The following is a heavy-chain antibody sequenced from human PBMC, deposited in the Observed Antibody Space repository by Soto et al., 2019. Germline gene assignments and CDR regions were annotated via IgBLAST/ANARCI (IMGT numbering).Heavy chain of an antibody. Sequence: QVQLQESGPGLVXPSEXLSLTCTVSGGSISSYYWSWIRQPPGKGLEWIGFIFYSGSTSYNPSLKSRVTISIDTSEYQFSLKLNSVTAADTAVYYCASMIGDPVLSFDSWGQGTLVAVSS. CDR1: GGSISSYY. CDR3: ASMIGDPVLSFDS. CDR2: IFYSGST. D-gene: IGHD3-10*02. V-gene: IGHV4-59*01. J-gene: IGHJ5*01.